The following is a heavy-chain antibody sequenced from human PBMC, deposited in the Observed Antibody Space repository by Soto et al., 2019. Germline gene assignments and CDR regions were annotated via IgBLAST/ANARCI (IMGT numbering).Heavy chain of an antibody. CDR3: VKAGLSRYNWFDP. Sequence: GGSLRLSCSASGFTFSSYAMDWVRQAPGKGLEYVSAISSNGGSTYYADSVKGRFTISRDNSKNTLYLQMSSLRAEDTAVYYCVKAGLSRYNWFDPWGQGTLVTVSS. V-gene: IGHV3-64D*06. D-gene: IGHD2-2*01. J-gene: IGHJ5*02. CDR1: GFTFSSYA. CDR2: ISSNGGST.